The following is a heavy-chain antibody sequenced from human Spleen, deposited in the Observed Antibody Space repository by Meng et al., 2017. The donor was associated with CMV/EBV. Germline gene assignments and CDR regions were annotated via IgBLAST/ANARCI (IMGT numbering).Heavy chain of an antibody. CDR3: AKVLPEWELLGAFDI. J-gene: IGHJ3*02. CDR2: MTSNSDI. Sequence: GGSLRLSCAASGFTFSSYSMNWVRQAPGKGLEWVSSMTSNSDIYYADSVRGRFTISRGNAKNSLFLQMNRLRAEDTAVYYCAKVLPEWELLGAFDIWGQGTMVTVSS. CDR1: GFTFSSYS. V-gene: IGHV3-21*04. D-gene: IGHD1-26*01.